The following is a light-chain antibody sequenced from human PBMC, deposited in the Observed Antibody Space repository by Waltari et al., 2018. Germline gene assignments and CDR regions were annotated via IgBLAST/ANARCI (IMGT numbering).Light chain of an antibody. CDR1: QSVSRT. J-gene: IGKJ1*01. CDR2: GAS. V-gene: IGKV3-20*01. Sequence: DILLTQSPGTLSLSPGERAPLSCRASQSVSRTLTWSQQKPGQAPKLLIYGASIRATGIPDRFTGSGSGTDFSLTISSLEPEDFAIYFCQHYVRLPATFGQGTKVEIK. CDR3: QHYVRLPAT.